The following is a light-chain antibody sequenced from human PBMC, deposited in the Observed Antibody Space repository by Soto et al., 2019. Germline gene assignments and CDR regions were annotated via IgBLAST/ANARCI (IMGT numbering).Light chain of an antibody. CDR1: SSDVGYYNL. CDR3: CSYAGSSTLL. Sequence: QSVLTQPASVSGSPGQSITISCTGTSSDVGYYNLVSWYQHHPGKAPKFMIYEVNTRPAGVSNRFSGSKSGNTASLTISGLQAEDEADYYCCSYAGSSTLLFGGGTKLTVL. V-gene: IGLV2-23*02. CDR2: EVN. J-gene: IGLJ2*01.